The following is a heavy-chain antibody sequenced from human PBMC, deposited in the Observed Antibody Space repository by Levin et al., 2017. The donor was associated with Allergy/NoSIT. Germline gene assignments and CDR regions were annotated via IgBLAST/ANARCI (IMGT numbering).Heavy chain of an antibody. D-gene: IGHD3-22*01. CDR1: GFTFSSYW. J-gene: IGHJ3*02. Sequence: GGSLRLSCAASGFTFSSYWMSWVRQAPGKGLEWVANIKQDGSEKYYVDSVKGRFTISRDNAKNSLYLQMNSLRAEDTAVYYCARAVRYYYDSSGYYFNEDLDAFDIWGQGTMVTVSS. CDR2: IKQDGSEK. CDR3: ARAVRYYYDSSGYYFNEDLDAFDI. V-gene: IGHV3-7*01.